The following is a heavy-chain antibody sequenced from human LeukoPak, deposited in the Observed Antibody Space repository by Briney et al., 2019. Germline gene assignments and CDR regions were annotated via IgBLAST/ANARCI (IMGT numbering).Heavy chain of an antibody. V-gene: IGHV3-23*01. D-gene: IGHD5-24*01. Sequence: GGSLRLSCAASGFTFSSYVMSWVRQAPGKGLEWVSAISSSGDNTHYADSVKGRFTISRDTSTNTLFLQMNGLRAEDTAVYYCANGRDGYRYYFHYWGQGNLVTVSP. J-gene: IGHJ4*02. CDR1: GFTFSSYV. CDR2: ISSSGDNT. CDR3: ANGRDGYRYYFHY.